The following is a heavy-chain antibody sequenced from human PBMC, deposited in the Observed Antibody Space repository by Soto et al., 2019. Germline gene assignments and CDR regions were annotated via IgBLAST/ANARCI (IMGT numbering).Heavy chain of an antibody. D-gene: IGHD2-15*01. CDR2: ISGSGGST. Sequence: GGSLRLSCAASGFTLSSFAMSWIRQAPGRGLDWVSAISGSGGSTYSSDSVKGRFTISRDKSKNTLYLQMSSLRAEDTAVYYCARGFSDGKGSPPYVWGQGSLVTVSS. J-gene: IGHJ4*02. CDR3: ARGFSDGKGSPPYV. CDR1: GFTLSSFA. V-gene: IGHV3-23*01.